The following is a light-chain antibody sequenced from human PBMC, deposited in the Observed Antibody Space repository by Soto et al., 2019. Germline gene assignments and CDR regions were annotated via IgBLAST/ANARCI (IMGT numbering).Light chain of an antibody. CDR2: KVS. CDR1: ESLVFTDGNTY. V-gene: IGKV2-30*01. J-gene: IGKJ2*01. CDR3: MQGTNWPPT. Sequence: DVVMSQSPLTLPVTLGQPASISCRSSESLVFTDGNTYLSWFQQRPGQSPRRLIYKVSKRDPGVPDRFSGSGSGADFTLEISRVEAEDVGVYYCMQGTNWPPTFGQGTKVDIK.